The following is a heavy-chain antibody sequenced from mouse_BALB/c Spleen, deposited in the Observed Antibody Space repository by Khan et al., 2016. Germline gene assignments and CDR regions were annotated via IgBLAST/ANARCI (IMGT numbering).Heavy chain of an antibody. Sequence: QVQLKESGPGLVAPSQSLSITCTVSGFSLTNSGVHWIRQPPGKGLEWLGVIWPGGSTDYNSALMYRLSITKANSQNQVFLKMISLQTDDTAMYYCARDDQDYDAWFASWGQGTLVIVSA. V-gene: IGHV2-9*02. D-gene: IGHD2-4*01. CDR2: IWPGGST. CDR3: ARDDQDYDAWFAS. CDR1: GFSLTNSG. J-gene: IGHJ3*01.